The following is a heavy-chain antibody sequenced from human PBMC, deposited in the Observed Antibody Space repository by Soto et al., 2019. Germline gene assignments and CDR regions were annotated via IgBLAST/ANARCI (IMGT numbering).Heavy chain of an antibody. CDR1: GGSISSYY. CDR3: ARGGVAARKGRWFDP. Sequence: QVQLQESGPGLVKPSETLSLTCTVSGGSISSYYWGWIRQSPVKGLEWIGYIHYSGSTNYNPSLRSRVTISVDTPKNQFSLKVNSMTAADTVIYYCARGGVAARKGRWFDPWGQGTLVTVSS. J-gene: IGHJ5*02. D-gene: IGHD6-25*01. V-gene: IGHV4-59*01. CDR2: IHYSGST.